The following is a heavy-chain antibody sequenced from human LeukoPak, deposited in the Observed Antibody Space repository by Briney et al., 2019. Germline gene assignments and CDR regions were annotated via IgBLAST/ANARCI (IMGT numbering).Heavy chain of an antibody. V-gene: IGHV4-59*01. CDR2: IYYSGST. CDR3: ASRVAAAMSDYYYGMDV. D-gene: IGHD2-2*01. Sequence: SETLSLTCTVSGGSISSYYWSWIRQPPGKGLEWIGYIYYSGSTNYNPSLKSRVTISVDTSKNQFSLKLSSVTAADTAVYYCASRVAAAMSDYYYGMDVWGNGTTVTVSS. J-gene: IGHJ6*04. CDR1: GGSISSYY.